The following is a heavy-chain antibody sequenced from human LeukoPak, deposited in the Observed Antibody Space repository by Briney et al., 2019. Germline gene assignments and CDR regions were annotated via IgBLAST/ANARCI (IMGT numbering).Heavy chain of an antibody. V-gene: IGHV3-74*01. J-gene: IGHJ4*02. CDR1: GFTFSSNW. D-gene: IGHD6-13*01. CDR2: INGDGSST. Sequence: GGSLRLSCAASGFTFSSNWMHWVRQAPGKGLVWVSRINGDGSSTNYADSVRGRFTISRDNAKNTLYLQMNSLRAEDTAVYYCARVTDSSSWVIAYWGQGTLVTVSS. CDR3: ARVTDSSSWVIAY.